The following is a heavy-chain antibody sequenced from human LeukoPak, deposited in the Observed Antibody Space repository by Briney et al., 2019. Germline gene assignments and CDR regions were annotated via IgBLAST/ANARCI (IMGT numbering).Heavy chain of an antibody. CDR3: ARGRYYYDSSGYYLFDY. J-gene: IGHJ4*02. CDR1: GGSISTSNYY. Sequence: SETLSLTCTVSGGSISTSNYYWGWIRQPPGKGLEWIGSIYYSGSTYYSPSLKSRVTISVDTSKNQFSLKLSSVTAADTAVYYCARGRYYYDSSGYYLFDYWGQGTLVTVSS. V-gene: IGHV4-39*07. D-gene: IGHD3-22*01. CDR2: IYYSGST.